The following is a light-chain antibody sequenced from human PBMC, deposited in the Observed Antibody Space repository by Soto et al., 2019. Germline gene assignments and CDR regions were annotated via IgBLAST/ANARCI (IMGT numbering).Light chain of an antibody. V-gene: IGKV3-15*01. J-gene: IGKJ1*01. CDR1: QSVSNN. CDR3: QQYNNWPPWT. Sequence: ILMTQSPATLSVSPGERATLSCRASQSVSNNLAWYQQKPGQAPRLLIYDASTRATGIPARFSGSGSGTEFNLTISGLQAVDFGVYYCQQYNNWPPWTFGQGTKVEIK. CDR2: DAS.